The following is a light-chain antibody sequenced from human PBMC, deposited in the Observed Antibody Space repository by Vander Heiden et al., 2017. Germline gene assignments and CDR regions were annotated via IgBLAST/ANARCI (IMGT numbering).Light chain of an antibody. CDR3: QQSDSTPQT. Sequence: DIQMTQSPSSLSASVGDRVTITCRASQSISSYLNWYQQKPGKAPKLLIYAASSLQSGVPSRSSGSGSGTDFTLTISSLQPEDFATYYCQQSDSTPQTFGQGTKVEIK. CDR2: AAS. CDR1: QSISSY. J-gene: IGKJ1*01. V-gene: IGKV1-39*01.